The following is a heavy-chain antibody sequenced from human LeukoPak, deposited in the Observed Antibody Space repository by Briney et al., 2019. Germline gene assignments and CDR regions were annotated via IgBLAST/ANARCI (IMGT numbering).Heavy chain of an antibody. Sequence: SETLSHTCTVSGGSISSYFCSWIRQPPGKGLEWIGYIYNSGSTKYNPSLKSRVIISVDTSKNQFSLKLSSVTAADTAAYYCARGSYYYMDVWGKGTTVTVSS. V-gene: IGHV4-59*01. CDR1: GGSISSYF. J-gene: IGHJ6*03. CDR2: IYNSGST. CDR3: ARGSYYYMDV.